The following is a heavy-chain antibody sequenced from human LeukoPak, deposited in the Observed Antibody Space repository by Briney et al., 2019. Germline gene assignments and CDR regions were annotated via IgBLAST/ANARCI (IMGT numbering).Heavy chain of an antibody. CDR3: ARVGTLGFDY. CDR1: GFTFSSYS. Sequence: GGSLRLSCAASGFTFSSYSMNLVRQAPRKGLEWVSSISSSSSYIYYADSVKGRFTISRDNAKNSLYLQMNSLRAEDTAVYYCARVGTLGFDYWGQGTLVTVSS. CDR2: ISSSSSYI. V-gene: IGHV3-21*01. J-gene: IGHJ4*02. D-gene: IGHD1-14*01.